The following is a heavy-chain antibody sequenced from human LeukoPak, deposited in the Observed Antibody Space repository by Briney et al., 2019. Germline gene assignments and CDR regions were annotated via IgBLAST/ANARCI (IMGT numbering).Heavy chain of an antibody. CDR2: ISGSGGST. J-gene: IGHJ4*02. CDR1: RFTFSSYA. Sequence: GGSLRLSCAASRFTFSSYAMSWVRQAPGKGLEWVSAISGSGGSTYYADSVKGRFTISRDNSKNTLYLQMNSLRAEDTAVYYCAKKYYYGSGTYIFYFDYWGQGTPVTVSS. V-gene: IGHV3-23*01. D-gene: IGHD3-10*01. CDR3: AKKYYYGSGTYIFYFDY.